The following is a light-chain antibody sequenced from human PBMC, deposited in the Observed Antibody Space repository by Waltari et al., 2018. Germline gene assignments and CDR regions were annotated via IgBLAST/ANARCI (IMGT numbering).Light chain of an antibody. CDR1: QSVSSSY. V-gene: IGKV3-20*01. CDR2: GAS. Sequence: EIVLTQSPGTLSLSPGERATLPCRASQSVSSSYLAWYQQKPGQAPRLLIYGASSRATGIPDRFSGSGSGTDFTLTISRLEPEDFAVYYCQQYGSSPDTFGPGTKVDIK. J-gene: IGKJ3*01. CDR3: QQYGSSPDT.